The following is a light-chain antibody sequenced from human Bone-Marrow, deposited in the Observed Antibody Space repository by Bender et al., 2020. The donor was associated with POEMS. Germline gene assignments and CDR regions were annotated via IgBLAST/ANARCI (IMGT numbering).Light chain of an antibody. J-gene: IGLJ3*02. Sequence: QSALTQPASVSGSPGQSITISCTGTSSDVGAYNSVSWYQQHPGKAPKLMIFEVTKRPSGVPDRFSGSKSGNTASLTVSGLQAEDGADYYCSSYAVTNTLLFGGGTKLTVL. CDR2: EVT. CDR3: SSYAVTNTLL. CDR1: SSDVGAYNS. V-gene: IGLV2-8*01.